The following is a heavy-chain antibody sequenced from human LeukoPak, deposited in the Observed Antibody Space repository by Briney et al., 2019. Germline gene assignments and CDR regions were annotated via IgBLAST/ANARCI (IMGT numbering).Heavy chain of an antibody. CDR3: ARHRGYCSTSSCQEFDY. D-gene: IGHD2-2*01. J-gene: IGHJ4*02. V-gene: IGHV5-10-1*01. CDR1: GYSFTSNW. CDR2: IDPSDSYT. Sequence: GESLKISCKGSGYSFTSNWISWVRQMPGKGLEWMGRIDPSDSYTNFRPSFQGHVSTSADKSISTAYLQWSSLKALDTAIYYCARHRGYCSTSSCQEFDYWGQGTLVTVSS.